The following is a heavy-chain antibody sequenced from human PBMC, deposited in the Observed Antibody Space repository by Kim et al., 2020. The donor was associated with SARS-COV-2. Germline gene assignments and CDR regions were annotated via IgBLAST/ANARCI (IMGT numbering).Heavy chain of an antibody. D-gene: IGHD6-13*01. J-gene: IGHJ3*02. CDR3: ARWGSGTQAAAQAFDI. CDR1: GFTFSDYY. Sequence: GGSLRLSCAASGFTFSDYYMSWIRQAPGKGLEWVSYISNSGSTIYYADSVKGRFTISRDNAKNSLYLQMNSLRAEDTAVYYCARWGSGTQAAAQAFDIWGQGTMVTVSS. CDR2: ISNSGSTI. V-gene: IGHV3-11*01.